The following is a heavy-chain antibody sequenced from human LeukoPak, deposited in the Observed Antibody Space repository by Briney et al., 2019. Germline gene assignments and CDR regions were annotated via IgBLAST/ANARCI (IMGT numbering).Heavy chain of an antibody. V-gene: IGHV2-5*02. D-gene: IGHD3-16*02. Sequence: SGPTPLNPTQALTLTCTFSGFSLSTSGVGVGWIRQPPVKALEWLALIYWDDDKRYSPSLKSRLTITKDTSKNQVVLTMTNMDPVDTATYYCAHSGMITFGGVIVDFDYWGQGTLVTVSS. CDR2: IYWDDDK. CDR1: GFSLSTSGVG. CDR3: AHSGMITFGGVIVDFDY. J-gene: IGHJ4*02.